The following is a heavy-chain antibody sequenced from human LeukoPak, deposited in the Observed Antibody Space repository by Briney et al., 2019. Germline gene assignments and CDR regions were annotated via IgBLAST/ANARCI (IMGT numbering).Heavy chain of an antibody. J-gene: IGHJ3*02. CDR3: AREDAPYDSSGYDAFDI. V-gene: IGHV3-30-3*01. D-gene: IGHD3-22*01. CDR1: GFTFRNYY. Sequence: PGGSLRLSCAASGFTFRNYYMHWVRQAPGKGLEWVAVISLDGNNEYYADSVKGRFSLSRDNSMNTLYLQLNSLRTEDTAMYYCAREDAPYDSSGYDAFDIWGQGTMVTVSS. CDR2: ISLDGNNE.